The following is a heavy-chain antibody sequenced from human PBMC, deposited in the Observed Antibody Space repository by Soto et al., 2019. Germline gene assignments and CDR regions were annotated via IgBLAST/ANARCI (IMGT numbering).Heavy chain of an antibody. CDR3: GTGSSWTKVES. V-gene: IGHV1-69*01. Sequence: QVQLVQSGAEMKKPGSSVKVSCKASGGTLSRSAISWVRQAPGQGLEWMGGIIPIFGPAIYAQKFRGRVSIIADESTRTAYMEMSSLRSDDTAVYYCGTGSSWTKVESWGQGTLVTVSS. J-gene: IGHJ4*02. D-gene: IGHD6-13*01. CDR2: IIPIFGPA. CDR1: GGTLSRSA.